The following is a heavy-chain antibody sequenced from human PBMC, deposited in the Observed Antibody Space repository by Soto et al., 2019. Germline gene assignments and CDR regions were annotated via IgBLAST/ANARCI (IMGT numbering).Heavy chain of an antibody. J-gene: IGHJ4*02. CDR3: ARQYSSSWYTHFDY. D-gene: IGHD6-13*01. CDR1: GFTFSSYW. Sequence: HPGGSLRLSCAASGFTFSSYWMSWVRQAPGKGLEWVANIKQDGSGKYYVDSVKGRFTISRDNAKNSLYLQMNSLRAEDTAVYYCARQYSSSWYTHFDYWGQGTLVTVSS. V-gene: IGHV3-7*01. CDR2: IKQDGSGK.